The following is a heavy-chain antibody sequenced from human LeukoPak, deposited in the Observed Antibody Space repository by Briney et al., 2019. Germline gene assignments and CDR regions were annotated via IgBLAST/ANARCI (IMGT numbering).Heavy chain of an antibody. CDR1: GGSFSGYY. Sequence: SETLSLTCAVYGGSFSGYYWSWIRQPPGKGLEWIGEINHSGSTNYNPSLKSRVTISVDTSKNQFSLKLSSVTAADTAVYYCATPPQYYYDSRTLTFDIWGQGTMVTVSS. CDR2: INHSGST. J-gene: IGHJ3*02. CDR3: ATPPQYYYDSRTLTFDI. D-gene: IGHD3-22*01. V-gene: IGHV4-34*01.